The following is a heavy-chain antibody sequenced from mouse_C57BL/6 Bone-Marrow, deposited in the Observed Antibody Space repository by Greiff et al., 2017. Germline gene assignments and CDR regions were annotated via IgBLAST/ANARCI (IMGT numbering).Heavy chain of an antibody. CDR2: IDPNSGGT. D-gene: IGHD2-5*01. CDR1: GYTFTSYW. CDR3: ARSTYSNYRYYYAMDY. Sequence: QVQLQQPGAELVKPGASVKLSCKASGYTFTSYWMHWVKQRPGRGLEWIGRIDPNSGGTTYNEKFKSKATLTVNKPSSTSYMQLSSLTSEYSAVYYCARSTYSNYRYYYAMDYWGQGTSVTVSS. J-gene: IGHJ4*01. V-gene: IGHV1-72*01.